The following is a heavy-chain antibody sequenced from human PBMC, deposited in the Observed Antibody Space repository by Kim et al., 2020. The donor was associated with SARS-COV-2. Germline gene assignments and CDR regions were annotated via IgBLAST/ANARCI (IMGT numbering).Heavy chain of an antibody. V-gene: IGHV1-2*02. CDR2: INPNSGAT. J-gene: IGHJ2*01. CDR1: GYTFSGYY. D-gene: IGHD2-2*01. CDR3: ARGSATSWNSYFDL. Sequence: ASVKVSCKASGYTFSGYYLHWVRQAPRQGLEWMGWINPNSGATQFAQRFQGRVTMTRDTSSSTAYMELTGLTSDDAAVYYCARGSATSWNSYFDLWGRGT.